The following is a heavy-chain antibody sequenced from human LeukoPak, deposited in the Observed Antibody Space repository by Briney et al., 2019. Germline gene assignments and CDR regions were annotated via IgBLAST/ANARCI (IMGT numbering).Heavy chain of an antibody. V-gene: IGHV4-39*07. J-gene: IGHJ4*02. D-gene: IGHD1-26*01. Sequence: SETLSLACSVSGAAISSGSHYWGWIRQPPGKGLEWIGSMYYRGSTYHNPSFKSRVTISVDTSKNQFSLKLSSVTAADTAVYYCATTTIRLGYWGQGTLVTVSS. CDR3: ATTTIRLGY. CDR2: MYYRGST. CDR1: GAAISSGSHY.